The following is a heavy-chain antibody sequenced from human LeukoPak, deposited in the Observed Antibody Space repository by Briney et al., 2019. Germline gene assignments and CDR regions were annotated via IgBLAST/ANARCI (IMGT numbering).Heavy chain of an antibody. Sequence: PGGSLRLSCAASGFTFSSYGMHWVRQAPGKGLEWVAVIWYDGSNKYYADSVKGRFTISRDNSKNSLYLQMNSLRAEDTAVYYCARATHNWNDVYGMDVWGQGTTVTVSS. CDR1: GFTFSSYG. D-gene: IGHD1-1*01. J-gene: IGHJ6*02. V-gene: IGHV3-33*01. CDR2: IWYDGSNK. CDR3: ARATHNWNDVYGMDV.